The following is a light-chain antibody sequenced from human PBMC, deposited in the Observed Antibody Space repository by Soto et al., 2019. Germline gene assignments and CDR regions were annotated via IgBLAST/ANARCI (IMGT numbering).Light chain of an antibody. CDR3: QQYDNSPIT. CDR1: QSISSSF. V-gene: IGKV3-20*01. J-gene: IGKJ5*01. Sequence: IMLTQSPGILSLTPGERASLSCGASQSISSSFLAWYQQKPGQAPRLLIYGASSRATGIPDRFSGTGSETDFTLTISRLEPEDFAVYYCQQYDNSPITFGQGTRLEI. CDR2: GAS.